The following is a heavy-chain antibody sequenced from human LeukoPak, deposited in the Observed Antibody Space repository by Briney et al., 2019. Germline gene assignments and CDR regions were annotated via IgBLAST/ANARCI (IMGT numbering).Heavy chain of an antibody. V-gene: IGHV4-59*01. CDR2: IYYSGST. CDR3: ARLGGYGYFDY. Sequence: KPSETLSLTCTVSGGSISSYYWSWIRQPPRKGLEWIGYIYYSGSTNYNPSLKSRVTISVDTSKSQFSLKLSSVTAADTAVYYCARLGGYGYFDYWGQGTLVTVSS. J-gene: IGHJ4*02. CDR1: GGSISSYY. D-gene: IGHD5-12*01.